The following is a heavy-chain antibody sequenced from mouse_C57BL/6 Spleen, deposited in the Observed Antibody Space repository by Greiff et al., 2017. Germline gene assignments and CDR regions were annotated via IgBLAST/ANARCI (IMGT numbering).Heavy chain of an antibody. D-gene: IGHD2-3*01. Sequence: QVQLQQPGAELVRPGSSVKLSCKASGYTFTSYWMHWVKQRPIQGLEWIGNIDPSDSDTHYTQKFKDKATLTVDKSSSTAYLQLSSLTSEDSAVYYGTREDDGYLFAYWGQWTLVTVSA. J-gene: IGHJ3*01. V-gene: IGHV1-52*01. CDR2: IDPSDSDT. CDR1: GYTFTSYW. CDR3: TREDDGYLFAY.